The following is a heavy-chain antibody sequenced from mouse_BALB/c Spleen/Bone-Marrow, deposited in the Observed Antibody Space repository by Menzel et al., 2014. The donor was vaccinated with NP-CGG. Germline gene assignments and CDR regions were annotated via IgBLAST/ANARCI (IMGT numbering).Heavy chain of an antibody. CDR2: INPSTGYT. Sequence: QVQLKESGAELAKPGASVKMSCKASGYTFTSYWMHWVKQRPGQGLEWIGYINPSTGYTEYNQKFKDKATLTADKSSSTGYMQLSSLTSEDSAVYYCARWGDDGTFDDWGQGTTLTVSS. CDR1: GYTFTSYW. V-gene: IGHV1-7*01. D-gene: IGHD2-12*01. J-gene: IGHJ2*01. CDR3: ARWGDDGTFDD.